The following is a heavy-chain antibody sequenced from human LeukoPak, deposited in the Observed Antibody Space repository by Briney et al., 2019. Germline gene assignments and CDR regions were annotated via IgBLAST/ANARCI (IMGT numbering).Heavy chain of an antibody. D-gene: IGHD2-2*01. CDR2: IRWSGGST. CDR1: GFTFNSYA. Sequence: GGSLRLSCAASGFTFNSYAMIWVRQAPGKGLEWVSAIRWSGGSTFYADSVKGRFTISRDNSKNTLYLQMNSLRAEDTAVYFCAKRLRDGYCSSTGCYYFDYWGQRTMVTDSS. V-gene: IGHV3-23*01. CDR3: AKRLRDGYCSSTGCYYFDY. J-gene: IGHJ4*02.